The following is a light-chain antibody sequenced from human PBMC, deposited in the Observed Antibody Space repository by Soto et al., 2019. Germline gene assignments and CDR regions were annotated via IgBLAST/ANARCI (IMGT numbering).Light chain of an antibody. CDR3: AAWDDSLNAPV. V-gene: IGLV1-44*01. CDR1: GSDIGSNT. Sequence: QSVLTQPPSVSGTPGQGVTISCSGSGSDIGSNTVSWYQQVPVTAPKVLIYSNNQLPSGVPDRFSGSKSGTSASLTISGLESEDEADYYCAAWDDSLNAPVLGGGTQLTVL. J-gene: IGLJ2*01. CDR2: SNN.